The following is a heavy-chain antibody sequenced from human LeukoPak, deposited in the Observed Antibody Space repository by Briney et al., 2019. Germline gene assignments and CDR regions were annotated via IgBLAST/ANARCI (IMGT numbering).Heavy chain of an antibody. CDR3: ARGMRGLYYFDD. D-gene: IGHD2-8*01. CDR2: INPNSGAT. J-gene: IGHJ4*02. V-gene: IGHV1-2*02. Sequence: GASVKVSCKASGYTFTGYYMHWVRQAPGQGLEWMGWINPNSGATNYAQKFQSRVTMTSDTSISTAYMELSRLRSDDTAVYCCARGMRGLYYFDDWGQGTLVTVSA. CDR1: GYTFTGYY.